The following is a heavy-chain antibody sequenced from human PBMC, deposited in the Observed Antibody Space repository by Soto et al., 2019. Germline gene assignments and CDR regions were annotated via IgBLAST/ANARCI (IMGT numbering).Heavy chain of an antibody. Sequence: KPSETLSLTCTVSGGSISSYYWSWIRQPPGKGLEWIGYIYYSGSTNYNPSLKSRVTISVDTSKNQFSLKLSSVTAADTAVYYCARLMTTVTPWFDPWGQGTLVTVSS. V-gene: IGHV4-59*01. CDR1: GGSISSYY. J-gene: IGHJ5*02. CDR2: IYYSGST. D-gene: IGHD4-17*01. CDR3: ARLMTTVTPWFDP.